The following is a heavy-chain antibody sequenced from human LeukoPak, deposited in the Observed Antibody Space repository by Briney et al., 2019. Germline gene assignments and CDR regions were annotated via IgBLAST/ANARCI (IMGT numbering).Heavy chain of an antibody. J-gene: IGHJ4*02. CDR1: GGSISSNSYY. Sequence: PSQTLSLTCTVSGGSISSNSYYWSWIRQPAGKGLEWIGRIYTSGSTDYNPSLKSRVTISKDTSKNEFSLKLSSVTAADTAVYYCARDSPLAYCSGGSCYFDYWGQGTLVTVSS. CDR2: IYTSGST. CDR3: ARDSPLAYCSGGSCYFDY. V-gene: IGHV4-61*02. D-gene: IGHD2-15*01.